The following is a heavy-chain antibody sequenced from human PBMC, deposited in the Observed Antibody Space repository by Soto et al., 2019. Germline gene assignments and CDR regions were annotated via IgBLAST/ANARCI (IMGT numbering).Heavy chain of an antibody. CDR3: VKDSSRLLYSSGWYPKGQGFDY. J-gene: IGHJ4*02. Sequence: GGSLRLSCSASGFTFSSYAMHWVRQAPGKGLEYVSAISSNGGSTYYADSVKGRFTISRDNSKNTLYLQMSSLRAEDTAVYYCVKDSSRLLYSSGWYPKGQGFDYWGQGTLVTVSS. D-gene: IGHD6-19*01. CDR1: GFTFSSYA. CDR2: ISSNGGST. V-gene: IGHV3-64D*08.